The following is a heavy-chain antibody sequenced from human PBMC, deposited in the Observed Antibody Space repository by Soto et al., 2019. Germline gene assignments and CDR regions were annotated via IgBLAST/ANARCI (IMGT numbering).Heavy chain of an antibody. Sequence: SETLSLTCAVSGGSISSSNWWSWVRQPPGKGLEWIGEIYHSGSTNYNPSLKSRVTISVDKSKNQFSLKLSSVTAADTAVYYCASLTYYDFWSGYSDFDHWGQGTLVTVSS. CDR1: GGSISSSNW. CDR3: ASLTYYDFWSGYSDFDH. CDR2: IYHSGST. V-gene: IGHV4-4*02. J-gene: IGHJ4*02. D-gene: IGHD3-3*01.